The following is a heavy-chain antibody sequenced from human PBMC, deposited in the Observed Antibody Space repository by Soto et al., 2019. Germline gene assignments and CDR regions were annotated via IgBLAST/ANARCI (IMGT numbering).Heavy chain of an antibody. CDR2: TYYRSKWYN. D-gene: IGHD3-16*02. Sequence: SQTLSLTCAISGDSVSSNSAAWNWIRQSPSRGLEWLGRTYYRSKWYNDYAVSVKSRITINPDTSKNQFSLQLNSVTPEDTAVYYCARDVPYDYVWGSYRSYTYGMDVWGQGTTVTVSS. V-gene: IGHV6-1*01. CDR3: ARDVPYDYVWGSYRSYTYGMDV. J-gene: IGHJ6*02. CDR1: GDSVSSNSAA.